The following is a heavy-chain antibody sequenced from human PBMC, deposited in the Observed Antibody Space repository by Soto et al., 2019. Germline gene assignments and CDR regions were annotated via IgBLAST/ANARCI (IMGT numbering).Heavy chain of an antibody. J-gene: IGHJ6*02. V-gene: IGHV1-69*06. CDR3: AREPHYYGSGSYPPPGYYYYYGMDV. CDR1: GGTFSSYA. D-gene: IGHD3-10*01. CDR2: IIPIFGTA. Sequence: GASVKVSCKASGGTFSSYAISWVRQAPGQGLEWMGGIIPIFGTANYAQKFQGRVTITADKSTSTAYMELSSLRSEDTAVYYCAREPHYYGSGSYPPPGYYYYYGMDVWGQGTTVTVSS.